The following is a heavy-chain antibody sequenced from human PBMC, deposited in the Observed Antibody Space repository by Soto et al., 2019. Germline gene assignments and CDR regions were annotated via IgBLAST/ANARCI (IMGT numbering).Heavy chain of an antibody. CDR3: AREHDFWSGYSFDH. CDR2: INAGNGNT. CDR1: GYTFTSYA. Sequence: ASVKVSCKASGYTFTSYAMHWVRQAPGQRLEWMGWINAGNGNTKYSQKFQGRVTITKDTSASTAYMELSSLRSEGTAVYYCAREHDFWSGYSFDHWGQGTLVTVSS. V-gene: IGHV1-3*01. J-gene: IGHJ4*02. D-gene: IGHD3-3*01.